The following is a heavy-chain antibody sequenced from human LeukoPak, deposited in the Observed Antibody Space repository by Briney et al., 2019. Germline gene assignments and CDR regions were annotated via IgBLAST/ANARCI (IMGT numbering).Heavy chain of an antibody. D-gene: IGHD6-19*01. CDR3: ARDYSGWYDY. CDR2: INSDGSST. Sequence: GGSLRLSSAAPGFTFSTYWMHWLRQAPGKGRVWVSRINSDGSSTSYADSVKGRFTISRDTAKNTLYLQMNSLRAEDTAVYYCARDYSGWYDYWGQGTLVTVSS. V-gene: IGHV3-74*01. CDR1: GFTFSTYW. J-gene: IGHJ4*02.